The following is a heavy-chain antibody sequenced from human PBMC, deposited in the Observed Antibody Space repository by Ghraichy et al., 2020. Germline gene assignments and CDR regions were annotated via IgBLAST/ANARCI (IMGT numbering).Heavy chain of an antibody. Sequence: ASVKVSCKVSGYTLTELSMHWVRQAPGKGLEWMGGFDPEDGETIYAQKFQGRVTMTEDTSTDTAYMELSSLRSEDTAVYYCATDHPLSDAFDIWGQGTMVTVSS. CDR1: GYTLTELS. CDR2: FDPEDGET. J-gene: IGHJ3*02. V-gene: IGHV1-24*01. CDR3: ATDHPLSDAFDI.